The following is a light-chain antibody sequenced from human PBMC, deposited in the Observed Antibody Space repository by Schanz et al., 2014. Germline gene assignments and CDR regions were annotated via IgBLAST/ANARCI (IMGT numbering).Light chain of an antibody. Sequence: QSALTQPRSVSGSPGQSVTISCTGTSSDVGGYNYVSWYQQHPGKAPKLMIYDVSKRPSGVPDRFSGSKSGNTASLTVSGLQAEDEADYYCAAWQDTLNGYVFGTGTKLTVL. CDR2: DVS. J-gene: IGLJ1*01. V-gene: IGLV2-11*01. CDR1: SSDVGGYNY. CDR3: AAWQDTLNGYV.